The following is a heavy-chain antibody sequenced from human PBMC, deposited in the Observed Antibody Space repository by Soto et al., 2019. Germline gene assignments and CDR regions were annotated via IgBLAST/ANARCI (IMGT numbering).Heavy chain of an antibody. CDR2: IYWDDDK. V-gene: IGHV2-5*02. CDR1: GFSLSTSGVG. Sequence: QITLKESGPTLVKPTQTLTLTCTFSGFSLSTSGVGVGWIRQPPGKALEWLALIYWDDDKRYSPSLKSRLTITKDTSKNQVVLTTTNMDPVDTATYYCAHSERYSSDYQYYYVMDVWGQGTTVTVSS. D-gene: IGHD5-18*01. CDR3: AHSERYSSDYQYYYVMDV. J-gene: IGHJ6*02.